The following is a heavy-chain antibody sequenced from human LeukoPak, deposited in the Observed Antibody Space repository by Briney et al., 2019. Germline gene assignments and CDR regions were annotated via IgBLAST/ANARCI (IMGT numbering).Heavy chain of an antibody. Sequence: SETLSLTCAVYGGSFSGYYWSWIRQPPGKGLEWIGEINHSGSTNYNPSLKSRVTISVDMSKNQFSLKLSSVTAADTAVYYCARLYSSSLGRVFDYWGQGTLVTVSS. CDR1: GGSFSGYY. D-gene: IGHD6-13*01. J-gene: IGHJ4*02. CDR3: ARLYSSSLGRVFDY. V-gene: IGHV4-34*01. CDR2: INHSGST.